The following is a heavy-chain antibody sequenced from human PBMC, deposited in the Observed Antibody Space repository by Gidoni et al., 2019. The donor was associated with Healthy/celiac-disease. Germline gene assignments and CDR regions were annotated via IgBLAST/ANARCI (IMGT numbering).Heavy chain of an antibody. V-gene: IGHV4-31*03. D-gene: IGHD3-22*01. CDR3: AREYYYDSSGYRYGMDV. J-gene: IGHJ6*02. Sequence: QVQLQESGPGLVKPSQTLSPTCTVSGGSISSGGYYWSWIRQHPGKGLEWIGYIYYSGSTYYNPSLKSRVTISVDTSKNQFSLKLSSVTAADTAVYYCAREYYYDSSGYRYGMDVWGQGTTVTVSS. CDR1: GGSISSGGYY. CDR2: IYYSGST.